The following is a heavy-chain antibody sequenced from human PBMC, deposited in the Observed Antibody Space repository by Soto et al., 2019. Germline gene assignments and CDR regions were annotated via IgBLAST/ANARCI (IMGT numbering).Heavy chain of an antibody. V-gene: IGHV3-23*01. Sequence: EVQLLESGGGLVQPGGSLRLSCAASGFTFSSYVMSWVRQAPGKGLEWVSAISGSGGSTYYADSVKGRFTISRDNAKNSLYLQMNSLRAEDTAVYYCARGGDVRAGLSWGQGTLVTVSS. J-gene: IGHJ5*02. CDR1: GFTFSSYV. D-gene: IGHD3-16*01. CDR2: ISGSGGST. CDR3: ARGGDVRAGLS.